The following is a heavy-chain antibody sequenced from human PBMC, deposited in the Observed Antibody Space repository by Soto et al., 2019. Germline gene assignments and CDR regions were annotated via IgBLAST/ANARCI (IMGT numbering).Heavy chain of an antibody. Sequence: SETLSLTCAVYGGSFSDYYWNWIRQPPGKGLEWIGEINHSGSTNYNPSLKSRVTISVDTSKNQFSLKLSSVTAADTAVYYCAGVSGNYYGSFDYWGQGTLVTVSS. D-gene: IGHD1-26*01. CDR1: GGSFSDYY. V-gene: IGHV4-34*01. CDR3: AGVSGNYYGSFDY. CDR2: INHSGST. J-gene: IGHJ4*02.